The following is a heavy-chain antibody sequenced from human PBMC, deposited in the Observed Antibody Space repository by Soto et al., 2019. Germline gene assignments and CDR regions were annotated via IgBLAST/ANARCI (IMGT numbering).Heavy chain of an antibody. J-gene: IGHJ3*02. CDR3: ARVCSTTSCYGAFDI. V-gene: IGHV3-64*01. D-gene: IGHD2-2*01. Sequence: ESGGGLVQPGGSLRLSCAASGFTFRTYAMHWVRQAPGKGLEYVSLISGDGRSTYYANSVKGRFTISRDNSKNTLYLQMGSLRAEDMAVYYCARVCSTTSCYGAFDIWGQGTMVIVSS. CDR2: ISGDGRST. CDR1: GFTFRTYA.